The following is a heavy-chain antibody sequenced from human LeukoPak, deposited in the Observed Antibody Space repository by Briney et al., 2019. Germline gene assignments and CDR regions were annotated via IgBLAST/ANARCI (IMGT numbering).Heavy chain of an antibody. Sequence: SETLSLTCTVSGASISGFYWSWIRQPPGKALEWIGYIHNSGSTNYNPSLKSRVTMSVDTSKNQFSLKVNSVTAADTAVYYCARVFGSSWPYYNWFDPWGQGTLVTVSS. CDR3: ARVFGSSWPYYNWFDP. CDR2: IHNSGST. D-gene: IGHD6-13*01. J-gene: IGHJ5*02. CDR1: GASISGFY. V-gene: IGHV4-59*01.